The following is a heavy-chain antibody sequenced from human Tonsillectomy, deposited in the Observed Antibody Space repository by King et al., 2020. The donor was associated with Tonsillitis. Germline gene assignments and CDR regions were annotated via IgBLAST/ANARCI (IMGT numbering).Heavy chain of an antibody. CDR1: GFTFSNYW. Sequence: EVQLVESGGGLVQPGGSLRLSCAGSGFTFSNYWMTWVRQAPGKGPEWVANIKKDGSVKYYVDSVKGRFTISRDNAKKAVYLQMDSLRADDTAVYFGARDMNPYDGSVHYDAFDMWGQGTMVTVSS. CDR2: IKKDGSVK. V-gene: IGHV3-7*03. J-gene: IGHJ3*02. D-gene: IGHD3-22*01. CDR3: ARDMNPYDGSVHYDAFDM.